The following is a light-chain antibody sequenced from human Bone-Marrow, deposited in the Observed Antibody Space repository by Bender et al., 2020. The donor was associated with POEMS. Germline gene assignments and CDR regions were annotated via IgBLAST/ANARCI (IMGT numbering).Light chain of an antibody. Sequence: SYELTQPPSMSVSPGQAASITCSGDKLGDKYACWYQQKPGQSPILVIYQDTKRPSGIPERFSGSNSGNTASLTISGTQAMDEADYCCQAWHSGSSRVVFGGGTKLTVL. CDR1: KLGDKY. J-gene: IGLJ3*02. CDR3: QAWHSGSSRVV. V-gene: IGLV3-1*01. CDR2: QDT.